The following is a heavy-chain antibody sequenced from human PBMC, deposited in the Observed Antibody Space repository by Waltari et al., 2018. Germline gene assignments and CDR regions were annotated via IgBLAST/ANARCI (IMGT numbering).Heavy chain of an antibody. V-gene: IGHV3-21*01. Sequence: EVRLVESGGGLVKPGGSLRRSCAASGRAPRPYTMTWVRSATGKWLEWVSCITTSTSPISYSDSVKGRFTLSRDTAKNSLSLQMNSLRAEDTAMYYCARAGTSGWYALDSWGQGALVTFSS. CDR1: GRAPRPYT. D-gene: IGHD6-19*01. CDR3: ARAGTSGWYALDS. CDR2: ITTSTSPI. J-gene: IGHJ4*02.